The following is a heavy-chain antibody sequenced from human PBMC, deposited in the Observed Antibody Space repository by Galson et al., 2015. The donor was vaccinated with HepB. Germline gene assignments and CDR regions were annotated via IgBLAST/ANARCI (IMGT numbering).Heavy chain of an antibody. D-gene: IGHD1-26*01. V-gene: IGHV3-23*01. J-gene: IGHJ4*02. Sequence: SLRLSCAASGFTFSSYAMSWVRQAPGKGLEWVSAISGSGGSTYYADSVKGRFTISRDNSKNTLYLQMNSLRAEDTAVYYCAKVRSAGISKSYYEYYFDYWGKGTLVTVSS. CDR1: GFTFSSYA. CDR2: ISGSGGST. CDR3: AKVRSAGISKSYYEYYFDY.